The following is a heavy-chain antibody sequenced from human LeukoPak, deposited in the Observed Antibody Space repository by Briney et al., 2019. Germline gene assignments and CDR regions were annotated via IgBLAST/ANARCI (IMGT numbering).Heavy chain of an antibody. CDR2: IGTGGDT. V-gene: IGHV3-13*01. J-gene: IGHJ5*02. D-gene: IGHD3-10*01. Sequence: GGSLRLSCAVSGFSFDNYDMHWVRHISGEGLEWVAAIGTGGDTYYRDSVKGRFTISRGNAKNSLYLQMNGLRVGDTAVYYCVRDYGPGGFGPWGQGALVTVSS. CDR3: VRDYGPGGFGP. CDR1: GFSFDNYD.